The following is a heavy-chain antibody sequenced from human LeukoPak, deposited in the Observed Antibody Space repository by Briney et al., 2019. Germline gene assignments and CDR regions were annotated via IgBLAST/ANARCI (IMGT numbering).Heavy chain of an antibody. CDR3: ARAPRADYYDSSGYYD. J-gene: IGHJ4*02. CDR1: GYTFTGYY. V-gene: IGHV1-2*02. CDR2: INPNSGGT. Sequence: ASVKVSCKATGYTFTGYYMHWVRQAPGQGLEWMGWINPNSGGTNYAQKFQGRVTMTRDTSISTAYMELSRLRSDDTAVYYCARAPRADYYDSSGYYDWGQGTLVNVSS. D-gene: IGHD3-22*01.